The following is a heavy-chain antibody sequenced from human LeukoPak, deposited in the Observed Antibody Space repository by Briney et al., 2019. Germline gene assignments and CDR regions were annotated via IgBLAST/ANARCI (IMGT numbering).Heavy chain of an antibody. D-gene: IGHD5-18*01. Sequence: GGSLRLSCAASGFTFNSYGMNWVRQAPGKGLEWVSGITGSGGSTYYADSVKGRFTISRDNSKNTLYLQMNSLRAEDTAVYYCAKDEPRGYSYGPPYYFDYWGQGTLVTVSS. CDR2: ITGSGGST. CDR3: AKDEPRGYSYGPPYYFDY. CDR1: GFTFNSYG. V-gene: IGHV3-23*01. J-gene: IGHJ4*02.